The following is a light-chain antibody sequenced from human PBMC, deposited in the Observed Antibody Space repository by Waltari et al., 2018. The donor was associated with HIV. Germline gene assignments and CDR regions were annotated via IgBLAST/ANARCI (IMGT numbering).Light chain of an antibody. Sequence: QSALTQPRSVSGSPGQSVTISCTGTSSDVGGYNYVSWYQQHPGKAPKPMIYDVSNRPSGVPDRFSGSKSGNTASLTISGLQAEDEADYYCCSYAGSYTYVFGTGTKVTVL. CDR2: DVS. CDR3: CSYAGSYTYV. J-gene: IGLJ1*01. CDR1: SSDVGGYNY. V-gene: IGLV2-11*01.